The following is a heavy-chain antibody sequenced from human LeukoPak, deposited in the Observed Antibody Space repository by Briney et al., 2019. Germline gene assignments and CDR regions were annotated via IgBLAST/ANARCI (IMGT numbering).Heavy chain of an antibody. V-gene: IGHV3-23*01. CDR1: GFTSSSYA. J-gene: IGHJ5*02. D-gene: IGHD1-26*01. CDR2: ISGSGGST. CDR3: AKRTMGATKWFDP. Sequence: GGSLRLSCAASGFTSSSYAMSWVRQAPGKGLEWVSTISGSGGSTYYADSVKGRFTISRDNSKITMDLQMNSLRAEDMGVYYCAKRTMGATKWFDPWGQGTLVTVSS.